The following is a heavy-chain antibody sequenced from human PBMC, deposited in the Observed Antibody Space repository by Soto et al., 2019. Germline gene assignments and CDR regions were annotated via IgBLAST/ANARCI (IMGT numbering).Heavy chain of an antibody. V-gene: IGHV1-2*02. CDR2: INPNSGGT. CDR1: GYTFTGYY. D-gene: IGHD2-15*01. J-gene: IGHJ5*02. CDR3: AREELGYCSGGSCYFSDWFDP. Sequence: GASVKVSCKASGYTFTGYYMHWVRQAPGQGLEWMGWINPNSGGTNYAQKFQGRVTMTRGTSISTAYMELSRLRSDDTAVYYCAREELGYCSGGSCYFSDWFDPWGQGTLVTVSS.